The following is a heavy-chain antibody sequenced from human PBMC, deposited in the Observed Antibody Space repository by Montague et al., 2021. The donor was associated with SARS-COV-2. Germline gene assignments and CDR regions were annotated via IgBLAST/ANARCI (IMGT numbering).Heavy chain of an antibody. V-gene: IGHV3-30*04. CDR3: ASLPWTLATTRSY. J-gene: IGHJ4*02. D-gene: IGHD4-17*01. CDR2: VSSDGYNK. CDR1: GFTFTNYA. Sequence: SLRLSCAASGFTFTNYAMHWVRQAPGKGLEWVAVVSSDGYNKFYADSVKGRFTISRDNSKNTLFLQMNSLGPEDTAVYYCASLPWTLATTRSYWGQGALVTVSS.